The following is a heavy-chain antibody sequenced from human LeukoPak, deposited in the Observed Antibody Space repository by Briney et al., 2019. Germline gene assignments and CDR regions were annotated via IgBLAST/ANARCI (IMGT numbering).Heavy chain of an antibody. CDR3: ARDREVGGFGEPTLHYFDY. Sequence: SVKVSCKASGGTFGSYAISWVRQAPGQGLEWMGRIIPILGIANYAQKFQGRVTITADKSTSTAYMELSSLRSEDTAVYYCARDREVGGFGEPTLHYFDYWGQGTLVTVSS. CDR1: GGTFGSYA. CDR2: IIPILGIA. V-gene: IGHV1-69*04. D-gene: IGHD3-10*01. J-gene: IGHJ4*02.